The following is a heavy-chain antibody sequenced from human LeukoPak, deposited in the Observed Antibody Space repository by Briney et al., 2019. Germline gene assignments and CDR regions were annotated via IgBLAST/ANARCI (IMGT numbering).Heavy chain of an antibody. CDR3: AREDTSDPWWLPLSRPVAGFDY. J-gene: IGHJ4*02. V-gene: IGHV1-2*02. Sequence: ASVKVSCKASGYTFTGYYMHWVRQAPGQGLEWMGWINPNSGGTNYAQKFQGRVTMTRDTSISTAYMEMSRLRSDDTAVYYCAREDTSDPWWLPLSRPVAGFDYWGQGTLVTVSS. D-gene: IGHD6-19*01. CDR1: GYTFTGYY. CDR2: INPNSGGT.